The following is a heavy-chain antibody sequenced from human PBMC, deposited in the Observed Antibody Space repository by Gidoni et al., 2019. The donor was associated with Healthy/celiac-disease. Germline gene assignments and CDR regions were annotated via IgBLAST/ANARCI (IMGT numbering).Heavy chain of an antibody. D-gene: IGHD3-22*01. J-gene: IGHJ4*02. CDR1: GFTFSSYA. CDR3: AKSLLPPSGSTGFDY. Sequence: EVQLFESGGGLVQPGGSLRLSCAASGFTFSSYAMSWVRQAPGKGLAWVSAISGSGGSTYYADSVKGRFTISRDNSKNTLYLQMNSLRAEDTAVYYCAKSLLPPSGSTGFDYWGQGTLVTVSS. V-gene: IGHV3-23*01. CDR2: ISGSGGST.